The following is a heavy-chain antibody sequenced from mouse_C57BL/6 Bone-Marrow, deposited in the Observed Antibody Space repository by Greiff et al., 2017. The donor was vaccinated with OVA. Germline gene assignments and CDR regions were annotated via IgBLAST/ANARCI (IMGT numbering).Heavy chain of an antibody. J-gene: IGHJ4*01. Sequence: QVHVKQSGPGLVKPSQSLFLTCSITGFPITSGYYWIWFRQSPGKPLEWMGYITHSGETFYNPSLQSPISITRETSKNQFFLQLNSVTTEDTAMYYCAGDSGYDAMDYWGQGTSVTVSS. V-gene: IGHV12-3*01. CDR3: AGDSGYDAMDY. CDR2: ITHSGET. CDR1: GFPITSGYY.